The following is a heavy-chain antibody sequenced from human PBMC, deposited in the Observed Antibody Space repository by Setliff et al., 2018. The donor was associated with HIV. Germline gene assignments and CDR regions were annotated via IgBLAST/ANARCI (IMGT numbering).Heavy chain of an antibody. CDR2: IHTSGRT. CDR3: SRAAYDAVDWLDP. D-gene: IGHD1-1*01. V-gene: IGHV4-4*08. J-gene: IGHJ5*02. Sequence: SETLSLTCAVSSESIVSYYWNWIRQPPGRGLEWIGYIHTSGRTKYNPSLKSRLTILVDASKKQFSLRLTSVTAADTAVYYCSRAAYDAVDWLDPWGQGTLVTVSS. CDR1: SESIVSYY.